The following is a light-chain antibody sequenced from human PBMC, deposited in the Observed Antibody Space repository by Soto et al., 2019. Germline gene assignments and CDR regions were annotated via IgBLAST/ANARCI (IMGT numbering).Light chain of an antibody. CDR2: EVS. V-gene: IGLV2-14*01. CDR1: SSDIGYYNY. CDR3: SSYAGSNNLKVV. Sequence: QSALTQPASVSGSPGQSITISCTGTSSDIGYYNYVSWYQQYPGKAPKLIIYEVSNRPSGVSNRFSGSKSGNTASLTVSGLQAEDEADYYCSSYAGSNNLKVVFGGGTKLTVL. J-gene: IGLJ2*01.